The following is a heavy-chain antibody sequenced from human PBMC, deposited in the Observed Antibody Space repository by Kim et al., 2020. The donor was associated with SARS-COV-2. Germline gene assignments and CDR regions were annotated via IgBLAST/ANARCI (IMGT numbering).Heavy chain of an antibody. V-gene: IGHV4-59*08. CDR1: GGSINSYY. CDR2: TDNSGST. Sequence: SETLSLTCTVSGGSINSYYWSWIRQPPGKGLEWIGHTDNSGSTNYNPSLMSRVTISVDTSKNQFSLKLTSVTAADTAVYYCARFRLGSASSDYLGQGTLFSVPA. CDR3: ARFRLGSASSDY. D-gene: IGHD3-10*01. J-gene: IGHJ4*02.